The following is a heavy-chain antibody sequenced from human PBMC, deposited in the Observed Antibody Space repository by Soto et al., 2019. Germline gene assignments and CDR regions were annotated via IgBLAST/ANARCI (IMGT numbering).Heavy chain of an antibody. D-gene: IGHD6-19*01. CDR2: IIPIFGTA. CDR1: GYAFTTYH. V-gene: IGHV1-69*06. Sequence: SVKVSCKASGYAFTTYHMHWVRQAPGQGLEWMGGIIPIFGTANYAQKFQGRVTITADKSTSTAYMELSSLRSEDTAVYYCARDQVAGTQGNVWGQGTTVTVSS. CDR3: ARDQVAGTQGNV. J-gene: IGHJ6*02.